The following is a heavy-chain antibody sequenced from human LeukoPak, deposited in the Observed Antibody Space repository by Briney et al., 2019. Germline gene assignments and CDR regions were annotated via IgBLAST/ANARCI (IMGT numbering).Heavy chain of an antibody. D-gene: IGHD4-17*01. CDR1: DDSFSSHY. CDR2: ISYIGRT. J-gene: IGHJ3*02. V-gene: IGHV4-59*11. CDR3: ARDLVTVTKGFDI. Sequence: PSETLSLTCAVSDDSFSSHYWTWIRQPPGKGLEWIGYISYIGRTNYNPSLKCRVTISIDTSKNQFSLKLTSVTAADTAVYYCARDLVTVTKGFDIWGQGTMVGVSS.